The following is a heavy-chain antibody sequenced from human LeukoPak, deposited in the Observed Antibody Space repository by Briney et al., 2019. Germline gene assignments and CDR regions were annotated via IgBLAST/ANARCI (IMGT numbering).Heavy chain of an antibody. Sequence: GGSLRLSCAASGFTVSSNYMSWDRQAPGKGLEWVSVIYSGGSTYYADSVKGRFTISRDNSKNTLYLQMNSLRAEDTAVYYCARSVLRYFDWLLSYYYYGMDVWGQGTTVTVSS. V-gene: IGHV3-66*02. J-gene: IGHJ6*02. CDR2: IYSGGST. CDR1: GFTVSSNY. CDR3: ARSVLRYFDWLLSYYYYGMDV. D-gene: IGHD3-9*01.